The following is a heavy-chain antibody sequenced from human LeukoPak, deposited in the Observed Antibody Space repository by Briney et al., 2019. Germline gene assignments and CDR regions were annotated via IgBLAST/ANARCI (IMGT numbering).Heavy chain of an antibody. CDR3: AKDWFYGELDAFDI. CDR1: GFSFSSYG. Sequence: PGRSLRLSCAASGFSFSSYGMHWVRQAPGKGLEWVAVIWYDGSNKYYADSVKGRFTISRDNSKNTLYLQMNSLRAEDTAVYYCAKDWFYGELDAFDIWGQGTMVTVSS. D-gene: IGHD4-17*01. CDR2: IWYDGSNK. J-gene: IGHJ3*02. V-gene: IGHV3-33*06.